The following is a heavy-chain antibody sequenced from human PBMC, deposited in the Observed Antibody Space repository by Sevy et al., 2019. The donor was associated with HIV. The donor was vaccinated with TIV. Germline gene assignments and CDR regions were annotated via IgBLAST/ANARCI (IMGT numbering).Heavy chain of an antibody. CDR2: ISSSSSYI. V-gene: IGHV3-21*01. Sequence: GGSLRLSCAASGFTFSSYSMNWVRQVPGKGLEWVSSISSSSSYIYYADSVKGRFTISRDNAKNSLYLQMNSLRAEDTAVYYCARDIRFLELGYYYYYMDVWGKGTTVTVSS. CDR3: ARDIRFLELGYYYYYMDV. CDR1: GFTFSSYS. J-gene: IGHJ6*03. D-gene: IGHD3-3*01.